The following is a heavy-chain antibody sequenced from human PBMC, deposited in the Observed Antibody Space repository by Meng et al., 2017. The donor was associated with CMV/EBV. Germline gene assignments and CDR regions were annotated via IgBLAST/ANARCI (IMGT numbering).Heavy chain of an antibody. CDR1: GYTFTGYY. D-gene: IGHD3-22*01. CDR2: INPNSGGT. Sequence: ASEKVSCKASGYTFTGYYMHWVRQAPGQGLEWMGWINPNSGGTNYAQKFQGRVTMTRDTSISTAYMELSRLRSDDTAVYYCARVIGYPDPSYFDYWGQGTLVTVSS. J-gene: IGHJ4*02. V-gene: IGHV1-2*02. CDR3: ARVIGYPDPSYFDY.